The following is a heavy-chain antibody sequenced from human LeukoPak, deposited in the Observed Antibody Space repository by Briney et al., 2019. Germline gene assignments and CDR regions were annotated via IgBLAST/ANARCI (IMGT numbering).Heavy chain of an antibody. J-gene: IGHJ4*02. D-gene: IGHD2-15*01. CDR1: GYTFTGYY. Sequence: GASVKVSCKASGYTFTGYYMHWVRQAPGQGLEWMGWINPNSGGTNYAQKFQGRVTMTRDTSISTACMELSRLRSDDTAVYYCARSPRDGYCSGGSCWWFDYWGQGTLVTVSS. V-gene: IGHV1-2*02. CDR3: ARSPRDGYCSGGSCWWFDY. CDR2: INPNSGGT.